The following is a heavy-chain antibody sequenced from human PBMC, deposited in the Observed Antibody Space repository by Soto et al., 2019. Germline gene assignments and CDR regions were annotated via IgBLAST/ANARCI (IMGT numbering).Heavy chain of an antibody. CDR1: GYTFTSYG. D-gene: IGHD6-13*01. V-gene: IGHV1-18*01. J-gene: IGHJ4*02. CDR2: ISAYNGNT. CDR3: ARDIQPWYSSRSFYY. Sequence: GASVKVSCKASGYTFTSYGISWVRQAPGQGLEWMGWISAYNGNTNYAQKLQGRVTMTTDTSTSTAYMELRSLRSDDTAVYYCARDIQPWYSSRSFYYWGQGTLVTVSS.